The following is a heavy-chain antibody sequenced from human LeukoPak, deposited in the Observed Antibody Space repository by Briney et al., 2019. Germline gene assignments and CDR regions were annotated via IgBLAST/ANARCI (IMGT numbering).Heavy chain of an antibody. J-gene: IGHJ6*02. CDR1: GFTFSSYS. CDR2: ISSSSSYI. Sequence: GGSLRLSCAASGFTFSSYSMNWVRQTPGKGLEWVSSISSSSSYIYYADSVKGRFTISRDNAKNSLYLQMNSLRAEDTAVYYCASAGERAYYYYYGMDVWGQGTTVTVSS. CDR3: ASAGERAYYYYYGMDV. V-gene: IGHV3-21*01.